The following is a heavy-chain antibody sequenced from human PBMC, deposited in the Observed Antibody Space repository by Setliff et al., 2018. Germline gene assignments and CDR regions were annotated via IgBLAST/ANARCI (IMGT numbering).Heavy chain of an antibody. V-gene: IGHV4-59*01. J-gene: IGHJ4*02. CDR1: GGSLRNNF. D-gene: IGHD2-21*01. CDR2: IHYSGST. CDR3: ARFLDPRDGYQNSPGFDF. Sequence: ASETLSLTCTVSGGSLRNNFWSWIRQSPEKGLEWIAYIHYSGSTNQNPSLKSRVTISLDTPKNQFSLKLSYMTAADTAVYYCARFLDPRDGYQNSPGFDFWGQGALVTVSS.